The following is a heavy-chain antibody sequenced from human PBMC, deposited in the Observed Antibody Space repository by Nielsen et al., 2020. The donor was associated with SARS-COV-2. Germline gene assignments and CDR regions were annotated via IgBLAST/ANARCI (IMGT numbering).Heavy chain of an antibody. J-gene: IGHJ4*02. V-gene: IGHV4-34*01. CDR1: GGSFSGYY. CDR3: ARGPHIAATVFLNPLDY. Sequence: SETLSLTCAVYGGSFSGYYWSWIRQPPGKGLEWIGEIIHTGSTSYNPSLKSRVTISLDTSKNQFSLKLSSVTAADTAVYYCARGPHIAATVFLNPLDYWGQGTLVTVSS. CDR2: IIHTGST. D-gene: IGHD6-13*01.